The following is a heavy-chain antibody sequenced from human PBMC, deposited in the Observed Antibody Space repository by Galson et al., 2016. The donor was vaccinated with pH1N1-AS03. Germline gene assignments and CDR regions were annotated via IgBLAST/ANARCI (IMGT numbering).Heavy chain of an antibody. D-gene: IGHD3-3*01. Sequence: SLRLSCAASGFTFDDYAMYWVRQAPGKGLEWVAGINWNSVSIDYADSVKGRFTISRDNAKNSLYLQMNSLRAEDTAVYYCARGKDFWSGYPDDAFDIWGQGTMVTVSS. V-gene: IGHV3-9*01. CDR2: INWNSVSI. CDR1: GFTFDDYA. CDR3: ARGKDFWSGYPDDAFDI. J-gene: IGHJ3*02.